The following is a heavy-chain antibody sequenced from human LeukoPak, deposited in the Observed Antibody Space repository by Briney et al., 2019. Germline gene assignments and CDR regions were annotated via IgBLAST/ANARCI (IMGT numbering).Heavy chain of an antibody. D-gene: IGHD3-9*01. CDR2: IYTSGST. Sequence: SETLSLTCTVSGGSISSGSYYWNWIRQPAGKGLEWIGRIYTSGSTNYNPSLKSRVTISVDTSKNQFSLKLSSVTAADTAVYYCARRRVDYDTLTGYSTENWFDPWGQGTLVTVSS. V-gene: IGHV4-61*02. CDR1: GGSISSGSYY. J-gene: IGHJ5*02. CDR3: ARRRVDYDTLTGYSTENWFDP.